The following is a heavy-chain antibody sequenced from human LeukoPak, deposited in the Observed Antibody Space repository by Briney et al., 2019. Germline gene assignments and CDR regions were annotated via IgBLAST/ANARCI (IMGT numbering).Heavy chain of an antibody. Sequence: SETLSLTCAVYGGSFSGYYWGWIRQPPGKGLEWIGSMYYSGSTYYNPSLKSRVTISVDTSKNQFSLKLNSVTAADTAVYYCARHSGGHYYDSSGYYGYWGQGTLVTVSS. CDR3: ARHSGGHYYDSSGYYGY. D-gene: IGHD3-22*01. CDR2: MYYSGST. CDR1: GGSFSGYY. J-gene: IGHJ4*02. V-gene: IGHV4-39*01.